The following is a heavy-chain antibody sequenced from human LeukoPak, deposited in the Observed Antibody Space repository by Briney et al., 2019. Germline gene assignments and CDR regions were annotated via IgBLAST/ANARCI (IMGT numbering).Heavy chain of an antibody. D-gene: IGHD6-19*01. CDR1: GFTFSSYW. Sequence: GGSLRLSCAASGFTFSSYWMSLVRQAPGKGLEWVANIKQDGSEKYYVDTVKGRFTISRDNAKNSLYLQMNSLRAEDTAVYYCARDISPAAKWLVFGAFDIWGQGTMVTVSS. J-gene: IGHJ3*02. CDR2: IKQDGSEK. CDR3: ARDISPAAKWLVFGAFDI. V-gene: IGHV3-7*01.